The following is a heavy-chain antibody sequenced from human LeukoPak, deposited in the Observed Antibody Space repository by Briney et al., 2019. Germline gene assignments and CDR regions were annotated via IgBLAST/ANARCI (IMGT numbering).Heavy chain of an antibody. CDR2: ISSSGSTI. CDR1: GFTFSSYE. Sequence: GGSLRLSCAASGFTFSSYEMNWVRQAPGKGLEWVSYISSSGSTIYYADSVKGRFTISRDNAKNSLYLQMNSLRAEDTAVYYCARQWLRESYYGMDVWGQGTTVTVSS. V-gene: IGHV3-48*03. J-gene: IGHJ6*02. D-gene: IGHD6-19*01. CDR3: ARQWLRESYYGMDV.